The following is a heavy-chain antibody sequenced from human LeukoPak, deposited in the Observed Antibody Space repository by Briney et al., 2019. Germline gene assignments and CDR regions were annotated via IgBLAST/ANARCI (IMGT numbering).Heavy chain of an antibody. CDR1: GYTFTSYG. CDR2: ISAYNGNT. V-gene: IGHV1-18*01. Sequence: ASVKVSCKASGYTFTSYGISWVRQAPGRGLEWMGWISAYNGNTNYAQKLQGRVTMTTDTSTSTAYMELRSLRSDDTAVYYCARDINDYRSYYYYMDVWGKGTTVTVSS. D-gene: IGHD1-1*01. J-gene: IGHJ6*03. CDR3: ARDINDYRSYYYYMDV.